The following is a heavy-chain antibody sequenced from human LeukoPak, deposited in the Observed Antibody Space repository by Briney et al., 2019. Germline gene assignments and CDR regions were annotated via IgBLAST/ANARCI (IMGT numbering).Heavy chain of an antibody. CDR1: GYSFTSYW. J-gene: IGHJ6*02. Sequence: GESLKISCKGSGYSFTSYWIGWVRQMPGKGLEWMGLIYPGDSDTRYSPSFQGQVTISADKSISTAYLQWSSLKASDTAMYYCAMGVGIAAAGTGYYYYGMDVWGQGTTVTVSS. CDR3: AMGVGIAAAGTGYYYYGMDV. V-gene: IGHV5-51*01. D-gene: IGHD6-13*01. CDR2: IYPGDSDT.